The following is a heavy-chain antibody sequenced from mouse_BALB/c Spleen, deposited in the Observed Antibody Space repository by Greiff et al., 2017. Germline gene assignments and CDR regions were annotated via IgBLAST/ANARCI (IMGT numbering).Heavy chain of an antibody. CDR2: ISDGGSYT. Sequence: EVKLVESGGGLVKPGGSLKLSCAASGFTFSDYYMYWVRQTPEKRLEWVATISDGGSYTYYPDSVKGRFTISRDNAKNNLYLQMSSLKSEDTAMYYCARDRDYDPSYAMDYWGQGTSVTVSS. V-gene: IGHV5-4*02. J-gene: IGHJ4*01. D-gene: IGHD2-4*01. CDR1: GFTFSDYY. CDR3: ARDRDYDPSYAMDY.